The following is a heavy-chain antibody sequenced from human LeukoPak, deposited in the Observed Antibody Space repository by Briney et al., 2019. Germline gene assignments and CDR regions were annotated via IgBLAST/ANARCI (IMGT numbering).Heavy chain of an antibody. CDR3: ARGNVYYDSSGYGNWFDP. V-gene: IGHV1-69*04. D-gene: IGHD3-22*01. Sequence: SVKLSCKASGRTFSSYAISWVRQAPAQGLEWMGRIIPILGIANYAQKFQGRVTITADKSTSTAYMELSSLRSEDTAVYYCARGNVYYDSSGYGNWFDPWGQGTLVTVSS. J-gene: IGHJ5*02. CDR2: IIPILGIA. CDR1: GRTFSSYA.